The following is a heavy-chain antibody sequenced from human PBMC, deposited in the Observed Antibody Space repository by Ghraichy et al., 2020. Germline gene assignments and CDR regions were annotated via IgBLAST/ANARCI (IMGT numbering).Heavy chain of an antibody. CDR2: INHGGNT. D-gene: IGHD5-18*01. J-gene: IGHJ4*02. CDR3: ARGLRGLYSYGRPWGY. Sequence: SETLSLTCAVYGGSFSGYYWGLIRQPPGKGLEWIGEINHGGNTNYNPSLKSRVTISVDASKNQFSLRLSSVTAADTAVYYCARGLRGLYSYGRPWGYWGQGTLVTISS. CDR1: GGSFSGYY. V-gene: IGHV4-34*01.